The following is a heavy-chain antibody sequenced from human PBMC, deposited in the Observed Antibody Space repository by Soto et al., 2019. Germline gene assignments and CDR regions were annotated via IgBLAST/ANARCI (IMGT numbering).Heavy chain of an antibody. V-gene: IGHV3-23*01. D-gene: IGHD3-10*01. CDR2: ISASGGST. J-gene: IGHJ4*02. CDR1: GFSFSSYA. CDR3: ARGAPGVAVPRECFDY. Sequence: EVQLLESGGGLVQPGGSLRLSCAASGFSFSSYAMSWVRLAPGKGLEWVSAISASGGSTYYADSVKGRFTISRDNSKSTVYLQLNSLRDEDTAAYYCARGAPGVAVPRECFDYWGQGTLVTV.